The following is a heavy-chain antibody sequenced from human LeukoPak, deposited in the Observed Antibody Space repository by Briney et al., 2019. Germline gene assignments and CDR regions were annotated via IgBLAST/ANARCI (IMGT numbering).Heavy chain of an antibody. J-gene: IGHJ5*02. CDR2: MNPNSGNT. V-gene: IGHV1-8*01. CDR3: ARVLLRSGYYKT. CDR1: GYTFTSYD. D-gene: IGHD3-3*01. Sequence: VSVKVSCKASGYTFTSYDINWVRQATGQGLEWMGWMNPNSGNTGYAQKFQGRVTMTRNTSISTAYMELGSLRSEDTAVYYCARVLLRSGYYKTWGQGTLVTVSS.